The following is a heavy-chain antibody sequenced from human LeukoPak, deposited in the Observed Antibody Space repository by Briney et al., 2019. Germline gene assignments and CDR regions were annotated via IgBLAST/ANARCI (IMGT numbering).Heavy chain of an antibody. D-gene: IGHD5-12*01. CDR1: GYTFVGYY. V-gene: IGHV1-2*02. CDR3: AREYSASEH. Sequence: ASVKVSCKASGYTFVGYYLHWVRQAPGQGLEWMAWVDPYTGNTHYAQKFQGRITVTRDTSVSTTYMELSWLTSDDTARYYCAREYSASEHWGQGTLVTVSS. J-gene: IGHJ4*02. CDR2: VDPYTGNT.